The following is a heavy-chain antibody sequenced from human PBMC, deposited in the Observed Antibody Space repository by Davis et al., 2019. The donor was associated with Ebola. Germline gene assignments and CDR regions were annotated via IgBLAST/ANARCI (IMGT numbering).Heavy chain of an antibody. Sequence: ASVKVSCKASGYTFTSYAMHWVRQAPGQRLEWMGWINAGNGNTKYSQKFQGRVTITRDTSASTAYMELSSLRSEDTAVYYCARSTKTYYYYGMDVWGQGTTVTVSS. CDR2: INAGNGNT. V-gene: IGHV1-3*01. CDR1: GYTFTSYA. CDR3: ARSTKTYYYYGMDV. D-gene: IGHD2-2*01. J-gene: IGHJ6*02.